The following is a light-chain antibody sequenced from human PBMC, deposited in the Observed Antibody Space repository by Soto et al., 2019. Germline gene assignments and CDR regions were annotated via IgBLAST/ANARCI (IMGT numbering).Light chain of an antibody. CDR3: QQYNSFWT. Sequence: DIPMTQSPSTLSASVGDRVTITCRASQSISSWLAWYQQKPGKAPRLLIYDASYLERGVPSRFSGSGSGTEFTLTISDLQPDDLATYYCQQYNSFWTFGQGTKLEI. V-gene: IGKV1-5*01. CDR1: QSISSW. CDR2: DAS. J-gene: IGKJ1*01.